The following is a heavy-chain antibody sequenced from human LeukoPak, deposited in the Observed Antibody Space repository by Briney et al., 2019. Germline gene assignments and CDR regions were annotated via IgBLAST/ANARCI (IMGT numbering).Heavy chain of an antibody. J-gene: IGHJ6*03. D-gene: IGHD6-13*01. Sequence: GGSLRLSCAASGVTFSSYWMSWVRQAPGKGPEWVANIKQDGSEKYYVDSVKGRFTISRDNAKNSLYLQMNSLRAEDTAVYYCAKGSSSWYLKTYYMDVWGKGTTVTVSS. CDR2: IKQDGSEK. V-gene: IGHV3-7*01. CDR1: GVTFSSYW. CDR3: AKGSSSWYLKTYYMDV.